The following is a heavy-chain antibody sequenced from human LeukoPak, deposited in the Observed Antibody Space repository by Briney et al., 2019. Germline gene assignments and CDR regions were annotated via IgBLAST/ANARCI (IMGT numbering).Heavy chain of an antibody. CDR1: GGSFSGYY. CDR2: INHSGST. V-gene: IGHV4-34*01. CDR3: ARAMSRIRKVFDY. J-gene: IGHJ4*02. Sequence: PSETLSLTCAAYGGSFSGYYWSWIRQPPGKGLEWLGEINHSGSTNYNPSLKSRVTISVDTSKNQFSLKLSSVTAADTAVYYCARAMSRIRKVFDYWGQGTLVTVSS. D-gene: IGHD2/OR15-2a*01.